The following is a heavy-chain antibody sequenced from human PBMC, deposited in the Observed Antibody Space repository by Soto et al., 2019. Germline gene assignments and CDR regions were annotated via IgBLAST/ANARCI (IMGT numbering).Heavy chain of an antibody. CDR1: GASISSSNYY. J-gene: IGHJ4*02. CDR2: SGTT. V-gene: IGHV4-39*01. D-gene: IGHD4-17*01. CDR3: ATYGGNTGRFDY. Sequence: PSETLSLTCTVSGASISSSNYYWGWIRQPPGKWLQWIGSGTTYYNPSLRGRVTISVDPSENQFSLHLTSVTAADTAVYYCATYGGNTGRFDYWGLGTLVTVYS.